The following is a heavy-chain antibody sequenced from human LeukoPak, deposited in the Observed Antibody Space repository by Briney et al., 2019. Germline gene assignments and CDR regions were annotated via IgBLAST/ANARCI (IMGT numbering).Heavy chain of an antibody. V-gene: IGHV3-33*01. D-gene: IGHD6-19*01. CDR2: IWYDGSNK. CDR3: ARDHYSQQWLDY. J-gene: IGHJ4*02. CDR1: GFTFSSYG. Sequence: GRSLRLSCAASGFTFSSYGMHWVRQAPGKGLEWVAVIWYDGSNKYYADSVKGRFTISRDNSKNTLYLQMNSLRAEDTAVYYCARDHYSQQWLDYWGLGTLVTVSS.